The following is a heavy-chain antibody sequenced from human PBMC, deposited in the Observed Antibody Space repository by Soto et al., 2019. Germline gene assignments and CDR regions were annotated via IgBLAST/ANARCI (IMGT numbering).Heavy chain of an antibody. CDR1: GFTFSNYW. D-gene: IGHD3-10*01. CDR2: TKSDGSDT. Sequence: EVQLVESGGGLLQPGGSLTLSCTASGFTFSNYWMHWVRQAPGKGLVWVSRTKSDGSDTHYTDSVKGPFTTTRDNDYNPFDLLMPNLRAEATAVYYCARVSFDYSPGGMDVWAQGAAVIVSS. J-gene: IGHJ6*02. CDR3: ARVSFDYSPGGMDV. V-gene: IGHV3-74*01.